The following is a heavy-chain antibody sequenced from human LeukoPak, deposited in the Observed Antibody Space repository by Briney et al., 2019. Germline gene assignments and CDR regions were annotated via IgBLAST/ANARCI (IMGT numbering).Heavy chain of an antibody. J-gene: IGHJ4*02. D-gene: IGHD2-15*01. CDR3: ARETGCSGGSCYDYFDY. CDR1: GYTFTSYG. V-gene: IGHV1-18*01. CDR2: ISAYNGNT. Sequence: ASVKVSCKASGYTFTSYGISWVRQAPGQGLEWMGWISAYNGNTNYAQKLQGRVTMTTDTSTSTAYMELRSLRSDDTAVYYCARETGCSGGSCYDYFDYWGQGTLVTVSS.